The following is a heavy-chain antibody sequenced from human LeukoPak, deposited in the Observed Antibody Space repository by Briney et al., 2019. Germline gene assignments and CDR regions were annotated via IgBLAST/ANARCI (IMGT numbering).Heavy chain of an antibody. J-gene: IGHJ3*02. CDR1: GFTFSSYW. Sequence: GGSLRLSCAASGFTFSSYWMSWVRQAPGKGLEWVANIKQDGSEKYYVDSVKGRFTISRDNSKNALYLQMNSLRAEDTAVYYCARVRLVLRFLEWLPPDDAFDIWGQGTMVTVSS. CDR2: IKQDGSEK. D-gene: IGHD3-3*01. CDR3: ARVRLVLRFLEWLPPDDAFDI. V-gene: IGHV3-7*01.